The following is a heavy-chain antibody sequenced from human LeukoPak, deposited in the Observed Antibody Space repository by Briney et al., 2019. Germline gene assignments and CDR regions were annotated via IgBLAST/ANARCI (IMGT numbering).Heavy chain of an antibody. D-gene: IGHD2-2*01. CDR3: ARRLGYCSSTSCPKSGWFDP. V-gene: IGHV4-4*07. J-gene: IGHJ5*02. Sequence: SETLSLTCTVSGGSISSYYWSWIRQPAGKGLEWIGRIYTSGSTNYNPSLKSRVTMSVDTSKNQFSLKLSSVTAADTAVYYCARRLGYCSSTSCPKSGWFDPWGQGTLVTVSS. CDR2: IYTSGST. CDR1: GGSISSYY.